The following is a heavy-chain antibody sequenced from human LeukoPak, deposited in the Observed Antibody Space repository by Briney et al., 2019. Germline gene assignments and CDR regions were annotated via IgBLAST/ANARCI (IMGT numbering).Heavy chain of an antibody. J-gene: IGHJ4*02. Sequence: ASVKVSCKASGYTFTSYYMHWVRQAPGQGLEWMGLINPSGVSTSYAQKFQGRVTMTRDTSTSTVYMELSSLRSEDTAVYYCARDRGSTVTISGGWFDYWGQGTLVTVSS. CDR2: INPSGVST. D-gene: IGHD4-17*01. CDR1: GYTFTSYY. CDR3: ARDRGSTVTISGGWFDY. V-gene: IGHV1-46*01.